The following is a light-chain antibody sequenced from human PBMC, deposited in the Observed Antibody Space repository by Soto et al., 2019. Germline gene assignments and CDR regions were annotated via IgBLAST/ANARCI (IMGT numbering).Light chain of an antibody. CDR1: GSDVGYYNY. J-gene: IGLJ1*01. V-gene: IGLV2-14*01. CDR3: TSFTATSTYV. CDR2: EVS. Sequence: QSVLTQPASVSGSPGQSITISCTGTGSDVGYYNYVSWYQHHPGKAPKVMIYEVSNRPSGVSNRFSGSKSGNTASLTISGLQAEDEADYYCTSFTATSTYVFGPGTKVTVL.